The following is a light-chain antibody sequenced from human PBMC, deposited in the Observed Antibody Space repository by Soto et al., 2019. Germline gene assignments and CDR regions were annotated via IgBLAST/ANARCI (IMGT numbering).Light chain of an antibody. J-gene: IGKJ3*01. CDR3: QQLNSYPLT. CDR2: AAS. V-gene: IGKV1-9*01. CDR1: QGISSY. Sequence: DIQLTQSPSFLSASVGDRVTITCRASQGISSYLAWDQQKPGKAPKLLIYAASTLQSGVPSRFSGSGSGTEFTLTISSLQPEDFATYYCQQLNSYPLTFGPGTEVDIK.